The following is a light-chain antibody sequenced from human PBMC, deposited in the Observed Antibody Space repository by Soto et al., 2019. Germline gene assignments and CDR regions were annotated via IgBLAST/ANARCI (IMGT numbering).Light chain of an antibody. CDR2: DVS. V-gene: IGLV2-14*03. Sequence: QSALTQPASVSGSPGQSVTLSCTGTSSDVGGYNYVSWYQQHPGKAPKLMIYDVSNRPSGVSNRFSGSKSGNTASLTISGVQAEDEADYYCSSYTSSSTLVVFGGGTKLTV. CDR1: SSDVGGYNY. CDR3: SSYTSSSTLVV. J-gene: IGLJ2*01.